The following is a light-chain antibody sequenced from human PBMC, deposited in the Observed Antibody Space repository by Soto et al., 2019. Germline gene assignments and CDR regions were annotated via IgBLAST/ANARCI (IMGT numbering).Light chain of an antibody. J-gene: IGKJ2*01. V-gene: IGKV3-20*01. CDR2: GAS. Sequence: EIVLTQSPGTLSLSPGQRATLSCRASQSVSSSSLAWYQQRPGQAPRLLIYGASRRATGIPDRFSGSGSGTDFTLTISRLEPEDFAVYYCQHYGASPKYTFSQGTKLEIK. CDR1: QSVSSSS. CDR3: QHYGASPKYT.